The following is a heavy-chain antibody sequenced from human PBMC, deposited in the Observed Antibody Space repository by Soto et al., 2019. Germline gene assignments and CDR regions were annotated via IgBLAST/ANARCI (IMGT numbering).Heavy chain of an antibody. CDR1: GGSISSGGYY. V-gene: IGHV4-31*03. CDR2: IYYSGST. J-gene: IGHJ6*03. D-gene: IGHD3-10*01. Sequence: QVQLQESGPGLVKPSQTLSLTCTVSGGSISSGGYYWSWFRQHPGKGLEWIGYIYYSGSTYYHPSLKSRVTISVDTSKNQFSLKLSSVTSADTAVYYCARVRVSGGFSNMDVWGKGTTVTVSS. CDR3: ARVRVSGGFSNMDV.